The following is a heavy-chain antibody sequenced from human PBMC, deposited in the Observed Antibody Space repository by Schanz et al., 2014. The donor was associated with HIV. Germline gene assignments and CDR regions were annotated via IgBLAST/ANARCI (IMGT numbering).Heavy chain of an antibody. CDR3: AKDRNYYESKYRGKGNYYYYYGMDA. CDR2: ISYDGTKK. D-gene: IGHD3-22*01. Sequence: ESGGGVVQPGRSLRLSCVASAFNFDSYGMHWVRQAPGKGLEWVAVISYDGTKKHYADSVKGRFTISRDNSKNSLYLVIKSLRAEDAAVYYCAKDRNYYESKYRGKGNYYYYYGMDAWGQGTTVTVSS. V-gene: IGHV3-30*18. CDR1: AFNFDSYG. J-gene: IGHJ6*02.